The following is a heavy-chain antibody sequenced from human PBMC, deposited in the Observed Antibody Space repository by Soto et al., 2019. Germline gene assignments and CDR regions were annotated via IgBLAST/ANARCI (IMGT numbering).Heavy chain of an antibody. Sequence: EVQLVEAGGGVVQPGGSLRLSSAASGFTVSSNYMSWVRQAPGKGLEWGSVIYSGGSTYYADSVKGRFTISRDNSKNTLYLQMNSLRAEDTAVYYCARDSVTTWGGWFDPWGQGTLVTVSS. CDR2: IYSGGST. V-gene: IGHV3-66*01. J-gene: IGHJ5*02. D-gene: IGHD4-17*01. CDR3: ARDSVTTWGGWFDP. CDR1: GFTVSSNY.